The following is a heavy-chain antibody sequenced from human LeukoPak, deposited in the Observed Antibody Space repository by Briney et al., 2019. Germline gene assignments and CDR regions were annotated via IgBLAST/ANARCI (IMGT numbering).Heavy chain of an antibody. V-gene: IGHV3-23*01. D-gene: IGHD3-9*01. CDR1: GFIFSNYA. Sequence: PGASLRLSCAASGFIFSNYAMSWVRQAPGKGLEWVSAIGGRDSGTYYADSVRGRFTVSRDDPKNTLYLQMNTLRAEDTAVYYCAKWGDYDILTGYYDSDYWGQATLVTVSS. CDR2: IGGRDSGT. J-gene: IGHJ4*02. CDR3: AKWGDYDILTGYYDSDY.